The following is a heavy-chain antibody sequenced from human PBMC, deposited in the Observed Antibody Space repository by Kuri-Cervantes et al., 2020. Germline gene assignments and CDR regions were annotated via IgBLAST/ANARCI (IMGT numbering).Heavy chain of an antibody. Sequence: GESLKISCAASGFTFSDYYMSWIRQAPGKGLEWVSYISSSGSTIHYADSVKGRFTISRDNAKNSLYLQMNSLRAEDTAVYYCARDWGGMVRGASLDYWGQGTLVTVSS. CDR3: ARDWGGMVRGASLDY. D-gene: IGHD3-10*01. CDR1: GFTFSDYY. CDR2: ISSSGSTI. J-gene: IGHJ4*02. V-gene: IGHV3-11*01.